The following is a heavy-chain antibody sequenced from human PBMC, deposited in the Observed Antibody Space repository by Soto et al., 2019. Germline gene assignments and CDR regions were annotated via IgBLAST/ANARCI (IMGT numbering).Heavy chain of an antibody. D-gene: IGHD3-22*01. V-gene: IGHV4-31*03. CDR3: ASIYDSSGYYYGNNWFDP. CDR1: GASISSGDYY. Sequence: QVQLQESGPGLVKPSQTLSLTCSVSGASISSGDYYWSWIRQHPGKGLEWIGYIYDSGSTYYNPSXKSRVAISVXTXXXQXXLKLSSVTAADTAVYYWASIYDSSGYYYGNNWFDPWGQGTLVTVSS. CDR2: IYDSGST. J-gene: IGHJ5*02.